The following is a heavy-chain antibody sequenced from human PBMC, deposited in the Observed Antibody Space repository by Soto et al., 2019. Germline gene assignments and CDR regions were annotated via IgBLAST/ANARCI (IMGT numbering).Heavy chain of an antibody. CDR2: INPSGGST. CDR1: VYTFTVYY. CDR3: ARDGIAVAGMPYYYYGMDV. J-gene: IGHJ6*02. Sequence: XSVNFTEKASVYTFTVYYIKRVRQAPGQGLEWMGIINPSGGSTSYAQKFQGRVTMTRDTSTSTVYMELSSLRSDDTAVYYCARDGIAVAGMPYYYYGMDVWGQGTTVTVSS. D-gene: IGHD6-19*01. V-gene: IGHV1-46*01.